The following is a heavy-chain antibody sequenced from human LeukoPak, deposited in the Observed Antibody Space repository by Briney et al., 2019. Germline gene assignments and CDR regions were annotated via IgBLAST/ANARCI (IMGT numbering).Heavy chain of an antibody. CDR1: GFIFSDYY. Sequence: PGGSLRLSCAASGFIFSDYYMSWIRQAPGKGLEWVSYISSSGSTTYYADSVKGRFTISRDNSKNTLYLRMNSLRAEDTAVYYCARDRKDTAMVRLVVVHTGDYWGQGTLVTVSS. CDR2: ISSSGSTT. V-gene: IGHV3-11*04. J-gene: IGHJ4*02. CDR3: ARDRKDTAMVRLVVVHTGDY. D-gene: IGHD5-18*01.